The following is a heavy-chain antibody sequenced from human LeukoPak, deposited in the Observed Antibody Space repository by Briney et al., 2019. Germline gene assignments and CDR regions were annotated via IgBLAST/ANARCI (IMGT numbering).Heavy chain of an antibody. CDR1: GFTFSSYA. J-gene: IGHJ6*03. CDR3: ARSSYGDQRQKYYYYMDV. D-gene: IGHD5-18*01. V-gene: IGHV3-30*01. Sequence: GGSLRLSCAASGFTFSSYAMHWVRQAPGKGLEWVAVISYDGSNKYYADSVKGRFTISRDNSKNTLYLQMNSLRAEDTAVHYCARSSYGDQRQKYYYYMDVWGKGTTVTVSS. CDR2: ISYDGSNK.